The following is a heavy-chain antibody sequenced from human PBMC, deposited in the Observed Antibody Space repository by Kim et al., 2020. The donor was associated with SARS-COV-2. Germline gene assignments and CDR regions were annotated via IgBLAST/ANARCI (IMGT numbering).Heavy chain of an antibody. CDR2: IGTAGDT. Sequence: GGSLRLSCAASGFTFSSYDMHWVRQATGKGLEWVSAIGTAGDTYYPGSVKGRFTISRENAKNSLYLQMNSLRAGDTAVYYCARGLTTVVTGYYYGMDVWGQGTTVTVSS. J-gene: IGHJ6*02. CDR1: GFTFSSYD. D-gene: IGHD4-17*01. V-gene: IGHV3-13*01. CDR3: ARGLTTVVTGYYYGMDV.